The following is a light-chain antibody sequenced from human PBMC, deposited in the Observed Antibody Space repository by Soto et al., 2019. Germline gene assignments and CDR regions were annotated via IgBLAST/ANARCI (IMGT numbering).Light chain of an antibody. CDR2: GAS. J-gene: IGKJ1*01. V-gene: IGKV3-20*01. CDR3: QQYGSSGT. Sequence: EIWLTQSPGTLSLSPGERATLSCGASQSVRRSYLAWYKQKPGQAPRLLIYGASSRATGIPDRLSGSGSGTEFTLTISRLEPEDFAVYYCQQYGSSGTFGHGTKVDIK. CDR1: QSVRRSY.